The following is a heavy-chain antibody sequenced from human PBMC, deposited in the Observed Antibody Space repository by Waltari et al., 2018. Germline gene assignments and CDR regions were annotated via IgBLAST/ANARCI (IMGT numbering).Heavy chain of an antibody. CDR2: IYYSGSP. J-gene: IGHJ5*02. V-gene: IGHV4-30-4*08. Sequence: QVQLQESGPGLVKPSQTLSLTCTVSRGSISSGDYYWRWIRQAPGRGPEWIGNIYYSGSPYYNPSLKSRVTIALATSQKQFSLTLSSVTAADTAIYYCARVPSSDWFDPWGQGTLVTVSS. CDR3: ARVPSSDWFDP. CDR1: RGSISSGDYY. D-gene: IGHD6-6*01.